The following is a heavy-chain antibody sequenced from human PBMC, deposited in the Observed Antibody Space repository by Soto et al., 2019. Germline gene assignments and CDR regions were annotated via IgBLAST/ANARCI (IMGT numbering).Heavy chain of an antibody. CDR1: GYRFANNV. Sequence: ASVKPCCEDSGYRFANNVMQWRRQAPGQGLEWMGYINPGNGNTKYSQKFQGRLTISRDTSANTVYMELSSLTSKDTAIYYCARVVFKCYGDHRNLHAFPTRRSSDL. V-gene: IGHV1-3*01. D-gene: IGHD4-17*01. CDR2: INPGNGNT. CDR3: ARVVFKCYGDHRNLHAFPTRRSSDL. J-gene: IGHJ2*01.